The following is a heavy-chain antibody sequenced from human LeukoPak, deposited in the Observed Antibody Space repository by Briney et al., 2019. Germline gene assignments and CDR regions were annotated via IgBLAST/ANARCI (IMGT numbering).Heavy chain of an antibody. D-gene: IGHD3-10*01. Sequence: SETLSLTCTVSGGSISSSSYFWGWIRQPPGKGLEWIGSIYYSENTNYNPSLKSRVTISVDTSKNQFSLKLSSVTAADTAVYYCARAVGSGSFQTYYYYMDVWGKGTTVTISS. J-gene: IGHJ6*03. CDR2: IYYSENT. CDR1: GGSISSSSYF. V-gene: IGHV4-39*07. CDR3: ARAVGSGSFQTYYYYMDV.